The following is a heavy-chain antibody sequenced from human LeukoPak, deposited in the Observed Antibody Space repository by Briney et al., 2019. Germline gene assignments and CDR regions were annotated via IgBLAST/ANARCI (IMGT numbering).Heavy chain of an antibody. CDR3: ARDNNLTGYYYAFDI. Sequence: PSETLSLTCTVSGGSISSYYWSWIRQPAGKGLEWIGRIYTSGSTNYNPSLKSRVTMSVDTSKNQFSLKLSSVTAADTAVYYCARDNNLTGYYYAFDIWGQGTMVTVSS. D-gene: IGHD3-9*01. CDR2: IYTSGST. J-gene: IGHJ3*02. CDR1: GGSISSYY. V-gene: IGHV4-4*07.